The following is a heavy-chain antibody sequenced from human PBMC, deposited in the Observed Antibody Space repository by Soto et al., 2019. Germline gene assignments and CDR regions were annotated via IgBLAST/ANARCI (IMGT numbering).Heavy chain of an antibody. Sequence: KVSCKASGYTFTSYAMHWPRQAPGQRLEWMGWINAGNGNTKYSQKFQGRVTITRDTSASTAYMELSSLRSEDTAVYYCARETSFSSSWYIVYYYYYMDVWGKGTTVTVSS. CDR2: INAGNGNT. V-gene: IGHV1-3*01. D-gene: IGHD6-13*01. J-gene: IGHJ6*03. CDR3: ARETSFSSSWYIVYYYYYMDV. CDR1: GYTFTSYA.